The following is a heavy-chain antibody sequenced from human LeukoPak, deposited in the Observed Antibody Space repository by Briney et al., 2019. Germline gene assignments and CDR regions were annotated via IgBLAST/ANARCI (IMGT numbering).Heavy chain of an antibody. Sequence: GGSLRLSCAASGCTFSSYSMNLVRQAPGKGLEWVSSISSSSSYIYYADSVKRRFTISRDNAKNSLYLQMNSLRADHTAVYYCARVINFPGYRSRWGQGTLVPVSS. J-gene: IGHJ1*01. V-gene: IGHV3-21*01. CDR3: ARVINFPGYRSR. CDR2: ISSSSSYI. D-gene: IGHD6-19*01. CDR1: GCTFSSYS.